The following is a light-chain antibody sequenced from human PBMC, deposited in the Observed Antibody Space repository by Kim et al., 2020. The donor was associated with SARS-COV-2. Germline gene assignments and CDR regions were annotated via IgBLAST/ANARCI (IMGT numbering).Light chain of an antibody. CDR2: TAS. J-gene: IGKJ5*01. V-gene: IGKV1-12*02. CDR1: QDISSW. Sequence: DIQMTQSPSSVSASVGDRVTITCRASQDISSWLAWYQQKPGKAPKLLIYTASSLQSGVPSRFSGSGSGTNFTLTISSLQPEDFATYYCQQANSFPFTFGQGTRLEIK. CDR3: QQANSFPFT.